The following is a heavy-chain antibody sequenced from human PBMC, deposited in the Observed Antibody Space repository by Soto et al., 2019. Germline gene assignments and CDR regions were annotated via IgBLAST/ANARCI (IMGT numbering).Heavy chain of an antibody. D-gene: IGHD6-13*01. CDR1: GDSINSTSYY. Sequence: SETLSLTCIVSGDSINSTSYYWGWIRQPPGQGLEWIASIYFSGSTYNNPSLKSRLTVSVDTSKSQFSLKLSPVTAADTALYYCARQRIVAAGTFVDYWGQGSLVTVSS. CDR3: ARQRIVAAGTFVDY. V-gene: IGHV4-39*01. J-gene: IGHJ4*02. CDR2: IYFSGST.